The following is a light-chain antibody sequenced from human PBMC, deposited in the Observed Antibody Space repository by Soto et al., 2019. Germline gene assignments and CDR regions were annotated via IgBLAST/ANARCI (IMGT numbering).Light chain of an antibody. CDR2: DAS. CDR1: ESIRTW. CDR3: QQYNSYAWT. Sequence: DIQMTQSPSTLSASIGDRVTITCRASESIRTWLAWYQHKPGKAPKFLIYDASTLESGVPSRFSGSGSGTDFTLTISILQPDDFATYYCQQYNSYAWTFGQGTKGDIK. J-gene: IGKJ1*01. V-gene: IGKV1-5*01.